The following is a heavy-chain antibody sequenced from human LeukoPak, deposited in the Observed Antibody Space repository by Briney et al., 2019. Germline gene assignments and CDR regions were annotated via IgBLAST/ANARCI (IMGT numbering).Heavy chain of an antibody. CDR2: INPSGGST. V-gene: IGHV1-46*01. CDR3: ATYSGSYYGAGYYYMDV. CDR1: GYTFTSYY. D-gene: IGHD3-10*01. J-gene: IGHJ6*03. Sequence: GASVKVSCKASGYTFTSYYMHWVRQAPGQGLEWMGIINPSGGSTSYAQKFQGRVTMTRDTSTSTAYMELSSLRSEDTAVYYCATYSGSYYGAGYYYMDVWGKGTTVTVSS.